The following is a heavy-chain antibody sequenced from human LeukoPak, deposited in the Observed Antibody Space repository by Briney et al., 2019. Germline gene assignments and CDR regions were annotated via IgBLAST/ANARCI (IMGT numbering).Heavy chain of an antibody. CDR1: GGSISSHY. J-gene: IGHJ5*02. Sequence: SETLSLTCTVSGGSISSHYWSWIRQPPGKGLEWIGYIYYSGSTNYNPSLKSRVTISVDTSKNQFSLKLNSVTAADTAIYYCATDLRDSALGIPGWFDPWGQGTLVTVSS. D-gene: IGHD3-16*01. V-gene: IGHV4-59*11. CDR3: ATDLRDSALGIPGWFDP. CDR2: IYYSGST.